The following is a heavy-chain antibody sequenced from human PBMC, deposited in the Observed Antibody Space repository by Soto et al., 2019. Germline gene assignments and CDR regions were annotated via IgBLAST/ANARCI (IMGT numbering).Heavy chain of an antibody. CDR2: INPNSGGT. CDR3: ARYRMDSGYDFYYYGMDV. V-gene: IGHV1-2*04. Sequence: ASVKVSCKASGYTFTGYYMHWVRQAPGQGLEWMGWINPNSGGTNYAQKFQGWVTMTRDTSISTAYMELSRLRSDDTAVYYCARYRMDSGYDFYYYGMDVWGQGTTVTVSS. D-gene: IGHD5-12*01. J-gene: IGHJ6*02. CDR1: GYTFTGYY.